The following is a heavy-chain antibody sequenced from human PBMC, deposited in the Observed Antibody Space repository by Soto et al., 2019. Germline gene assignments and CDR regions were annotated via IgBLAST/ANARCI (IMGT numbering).Heavy chain of an antibody. CDR1: GGSFSDYY. D-gene: IGHD5-12*01. V-gene: IGHV4-34*01. J-gene: IGHJ4*02. Sequence: SETLSLTCAIYGGSFSDYYCIWTRQAPGKGLEWIGETHPSGSTNYNPSLKSRVTLSLDTSKNQFSLNLISVTAADTAVYYCARGRDAYEGGRSWGQGTLVTVSS. CDR3: ARGRDAYEGGRS. CDR2: THPSGST.